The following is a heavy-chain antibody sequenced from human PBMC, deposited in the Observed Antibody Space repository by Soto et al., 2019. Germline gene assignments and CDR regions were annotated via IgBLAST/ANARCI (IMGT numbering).Heavy chain of an antibody. CDR3: ARQGNWNYYYYYGMDV. CDR1: GYSFTSYW. D-gene: IGHD1-20*01. V-gene: IGHV5-10-1*01. Sequence: PGESLKISCKGSGYSFTSYWISWVLQMPGKGLEWMGRIDPSDSYTNYSPSFQGHVTISADKSISTAYLQWSSLKASDTAMYYCARQGNWNYYYYYGMDVWGQGTTVTVSS. CDR2: IDPSDSYT. J-gene: IGHJ6*02.